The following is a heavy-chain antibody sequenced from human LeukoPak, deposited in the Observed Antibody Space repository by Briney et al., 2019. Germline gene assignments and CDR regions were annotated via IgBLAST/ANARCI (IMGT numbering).Heavy chain of an antibody. CDR1: GFTFRTFA. J-gene: IGHJ4*02. Sequence: GGSLRLSCAASGFTFRTFAMLWVRQPPGKGLKWVSSIFPKGGDILYADSVRGRFTISNDNTKSTLYLQMNSLRAEDTAKYYCATYRQVLLPFESWGQGTLVTVSS. CDR3: ATYRQVLLPFES. D-gene: IGHD2-8*02. V-gene: IGHV3-23*01. CDR2: IFPKGGDI.